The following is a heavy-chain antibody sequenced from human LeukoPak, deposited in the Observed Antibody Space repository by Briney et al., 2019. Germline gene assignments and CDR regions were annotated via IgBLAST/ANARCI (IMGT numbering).Heavy chain of an antibody. CDR3: ARETYYYGSGSYSQGTDY. CDR1: GGSISSYY. CDR2: IYYSGST. D-gene: IGHD3-10*01. Sequence: SETLSLTCTVSGGSISSYYWSWIRQPPGKGLEWIGYIYYSGSTNYNPSLKSRVTISVDKSKNQFSLKPSSVTAADTAVYYCARETYYYGSGSYSQGTDYWGQGTLVTVSS. V-gene: IGHV4-59*12. J-gene: IGHJ4*02.